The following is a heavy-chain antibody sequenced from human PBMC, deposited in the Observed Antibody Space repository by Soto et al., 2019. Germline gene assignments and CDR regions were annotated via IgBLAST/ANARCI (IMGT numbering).Heavy chain of an antibody. CDR3: AKDLYDYIWGSYRPPVPFDY. D-gene: IGHD3-16*02. CDR2: ISGSGGST. CDR1: GFTFSSYA. Sequence: GGSLRLSFAASGFTFSSYAMSWVRQAPGKGLEWVSAISGSGGSTYYADSVKGRFTISRDNSKNTLYLQMNSLRAEDTAVYYCAKDLYDYIWGSYRPPVPFDYWGQGTLVTVSS. V-gene: IGHV3-23*01. J-gene: IGHJ4*02.